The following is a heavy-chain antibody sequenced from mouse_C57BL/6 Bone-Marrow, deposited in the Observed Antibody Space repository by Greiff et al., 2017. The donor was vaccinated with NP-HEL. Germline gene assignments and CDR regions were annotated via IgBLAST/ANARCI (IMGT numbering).Heavy chain of an antibody. CDR2: ISSGSSTI. CDR1: GFTFSDYG. J-gene: IGHJ2*01. V-gene: IGHV5-17*01. D-gene: IGHD4-1*01. CDR3: ARGLGPYFDY. Sequence: EVKVVESGGGLVKPGGSLKLSCAASGFTFSDYGMHWVRQAPEKGLEWVAYISSGSSTIYYADTVKGRFTISRDNAKNTLFLQMTSLRSEDTAMYYCARGLGPYFDYWGQGTTLTVSS.